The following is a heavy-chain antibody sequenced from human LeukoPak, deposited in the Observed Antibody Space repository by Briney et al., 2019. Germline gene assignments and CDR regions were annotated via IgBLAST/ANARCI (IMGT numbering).Heavy chain of an antibody. CDR3: AAFYDSTGYYLQDY. V-gene: IGHV4-39*07. Sequence: SETLSLTRIVSGGSISSSIYYWGWIRQPPGKGLEWIGSIFYSGSTYYNPSLKRRVTISVDTSKNQFSLNLSSVTAADTAVYFCAAFYDSTGYYLQDYWGQGTLVTVSS. CDR1: GGSISSSIYY. D-gene: IGHD3-22*01. J-gene: IGHJ4*02. CDR2: IFYSGST.